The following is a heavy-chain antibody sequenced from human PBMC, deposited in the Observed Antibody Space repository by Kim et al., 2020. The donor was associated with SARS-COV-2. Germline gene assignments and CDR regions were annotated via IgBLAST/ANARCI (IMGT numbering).Heavy chain of an antibody. V-gene: IGHV3-48*03. CDR2: IYNDGNTI. CDR1: GFTFSNFE. Sequence: GGSLRLSCAASGFTFSNFEMNWVRQAPGKGLEWISYIYNDGNTIYYAASVKGRSTTSRDNAENSLSLQMNSLRAEDTAVYYCARKLAGTTSFDPWGQGTLVTVSS. J-gene: IGHJ5*02. CDR3: ARKLAGTTSFDP. D-gene: IGHD6-19*01.